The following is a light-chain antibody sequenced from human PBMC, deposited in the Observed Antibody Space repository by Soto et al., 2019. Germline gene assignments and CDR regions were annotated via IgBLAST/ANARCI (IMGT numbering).Light chain of an antibody. V-gene: IGKV3-20*01. Sequence: EIVLTQSPGTLSLSPGERATLSCRASQSVSSSYLAWYQQKPGQAPRLLIYGASSRATGSPDRFSGSGSGTDFTLTISRLEPEDVAVYYCQPYGSGTWTFGQGTKVDIK. J-gene: IGKJ1*01. CDR3: QPYGSGTWT. CDR2: GAS. CDR1: QSVSSSY.